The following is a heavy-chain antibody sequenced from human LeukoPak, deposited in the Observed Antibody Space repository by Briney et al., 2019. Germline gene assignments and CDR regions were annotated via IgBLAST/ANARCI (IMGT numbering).Heavy chain of an antibody. CDR1: GFTFSSYA. Sequence: GGSLRLSCAASGFTFSSYAISWVRQAPGKGLEWVSGISGSGGSRFYADSVKGRFTISRDNSRNTLYLQMNSLRAEDTAVYYCARSGYYDAFDIWGQGTMVTVSS. D-gene: IGHD3-3*01. V-gene: IGHV3-23*01. CDR2: ISGSGGSR. CDR3: ARSGYYDAFDI. J-gene: IGHJ3*02.